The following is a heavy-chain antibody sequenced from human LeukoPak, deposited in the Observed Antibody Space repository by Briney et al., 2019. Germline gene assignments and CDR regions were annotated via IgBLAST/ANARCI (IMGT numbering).Heavy chain of an antibody. Sequence: PGGSLRLSCAASGFTFDDYAMHWVRQAPGKGLEWVSGISWNSGSIGYADSVKGRFTISRDNAKNSLYLQMNSLRAEDTAVYYCARDVDTAILDWGQGTLVTVSS. D-gene: IGHD5-18*01. CDR2: ISWNSGSI. V-gene: IGHV3-9*01. CDR3: ARDVDTAILD. J-gene: IGHJ4*02. CDR1: GFTFDDYA.